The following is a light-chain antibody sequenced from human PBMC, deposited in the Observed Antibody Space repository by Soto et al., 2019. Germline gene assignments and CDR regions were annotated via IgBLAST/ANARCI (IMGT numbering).Light chain of an antibody. J-gene: IGLJ2*01. Sequence: QSVLTQPASVSGSPGQSITISCTGTSSDIGAYNFVSWYQQHPGKAPKLMLYDVNIRPSGVSNRFSGSKSGNTASLTTSGLQAEDEADYYRTSWTTSNTMIFGGGTKLTVL. CDR3: TSWTTSNTMI. CDR1: SSDIGAYNF. V-gene: IGLV2-14*03. CDR2: DVN.